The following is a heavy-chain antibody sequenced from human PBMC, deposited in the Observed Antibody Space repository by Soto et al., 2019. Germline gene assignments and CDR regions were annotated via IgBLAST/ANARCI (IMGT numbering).Heavy chain of an antibody. V-gene: IGHV4-30-2*01. CDR2: IHHRGST. CDR3: ASVHFYPSGYYAESWFAP. CDR1: GGFISSGGYS. J-gene: IGHJ5*02. Sequence: QLQLQESGAGLVKPSQTLSLTCVVSGGFISSGGYSWSWIRQQPGKGLEWIGYIHHRGSTYYNPSLMSRATIPVDTANNQFSLNLRSVTASDTAVYSCASVHFYPSGYYAESWFAPLAQVTLVTLSS. D-gene: IGHD3-10*01.